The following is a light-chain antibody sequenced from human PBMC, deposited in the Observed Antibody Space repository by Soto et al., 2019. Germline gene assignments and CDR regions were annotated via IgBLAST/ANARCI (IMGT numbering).Light chain of an antibody. J-gene: IGLJ3*02. CDR2: LNSDGSH. Sequence: QSVLTQSPSASASLGASVTLTCTLSSGHSSYAIAWHQQQPEKGPRYLMKLNSDGSHSKGDGIPDRFSGSSSGAERYLTISSLQSEDEADYYCQTWGTGMGVFGGGTQLTVL. CDR3: QTWGTGMGV. V-gene: IGLV4-69*01. CDR1: SGHSSYA.